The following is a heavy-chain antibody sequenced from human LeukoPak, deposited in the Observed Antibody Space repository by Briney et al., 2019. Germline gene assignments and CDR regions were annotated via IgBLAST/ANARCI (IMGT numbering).Heavy chain of an antibody. J-gene: IGHJ5*02. V-gene: IGHV4-38-2*02. CDR2: IYHSGST. CDR1: GYSISSGYY. Sequence: SETLSLTCTVSGYSISSGYYWGWIRQPPGKGLEWIGSIYHSGSTYYNPSLKSRVTISVDTSKNQFSLKLSSVTAADTAVYYCAYNLGVDNWNYWFDPWGQGTLVTVSS. D-gene: IGHD1-7*01. CDR3: AYNLGVDNWNYWFDP.